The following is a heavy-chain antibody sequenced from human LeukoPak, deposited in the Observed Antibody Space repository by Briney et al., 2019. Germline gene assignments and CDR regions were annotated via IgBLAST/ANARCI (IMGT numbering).Heavy chain of an antibody. Sequence: GGSLRLSCAASGFTFSSYSMNWVRQAPGKGLEWVSSISSSSSYIYYADSVKGRFTISRDNAKNSLYLQMNSLRAEDTAVSYCARDGCSGGSCYANGGLYGMDVWGQGTTVTVSS. CDR2: ISSSSSYI. V-gene: IGHV3-21*01. CDR1: GFTFSSYS. CDR3: ARDGCSGGSCYANGGLYGMDV. J-gene: IGHJ6*02. D-gene: IGHD2-15*01.